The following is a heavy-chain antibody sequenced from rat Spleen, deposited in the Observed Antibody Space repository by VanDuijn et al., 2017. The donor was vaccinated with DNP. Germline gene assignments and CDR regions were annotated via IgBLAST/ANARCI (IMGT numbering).Heavy chain of an antibody. D-gene: IGHD1-6*01. Sequence: EVQLVESGGGLVQSGRSLKLSCAASGFTFSDYNMAWVRQSPKKGLEWVATIIYDGSSTYYRDSVRGRFTVSRDNAKSSLYLQMDSLRSEDTATYYCARRKNYGLSYYFDYWGQGVMVTVSS. CDR2: IIYDGSST. CDR1: GFTFSDYN. J-gene: IGHJ2*01. CDR3: ARRKNYGLSYYFDY. V-gene: IGHV5-7*01.